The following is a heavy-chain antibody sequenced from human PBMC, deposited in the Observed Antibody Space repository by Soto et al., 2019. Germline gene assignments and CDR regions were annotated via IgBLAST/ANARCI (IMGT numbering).Heavy chain of an antibody. CDR1: GFSLSTSGVG. J-gene: IGHJ4*02. CDR3: AHTGGGVNNCYFDY. CDR2: IYWDDDK. V-gene: IGHV2-5*02. D-gene: IGHD3-16*01. Sequence: QITLKESGPTLVKPTQPLTLTCTFSGFSLSTSGVGVGWIRQPPGKALEWLALIYWDDDKRYSPSLKSRLTITKDTSKNQVVLTMTNMDPVDTATYYCAHTGGGVNNCYFDYWGQGTLVTVSS.